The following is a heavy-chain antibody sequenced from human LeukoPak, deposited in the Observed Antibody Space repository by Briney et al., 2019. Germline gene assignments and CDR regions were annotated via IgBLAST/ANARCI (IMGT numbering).Heavy chain of an antibody. Sequence: SQTLSLTCTVSRGSISNADCYWSWIRPHPGKGLKWIRYIYYSGNTYYNPSLKSRVTISVDTSKNPFSLKLSSVTAADPAVYYGASSYYFVFDCWGQGTLVTVSS. D-gene: IGHD3-9*01. CDR3: ASSYYFVFDC. CDR2: IYYSGNT. J-gene: IGHJ4*02. V-gene: IGHV4-31*03. CDR1: RGSISNADCY.